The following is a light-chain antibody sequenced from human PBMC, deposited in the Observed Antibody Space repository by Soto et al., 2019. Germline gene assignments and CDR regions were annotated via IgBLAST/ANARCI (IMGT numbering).Light chain of an antibody. V-gene: IGKV3D-20*02. J-gene: IGKJ5*01. Sequence: ALKRTAVRWARGEGRTLCCRASQSVTVNSLAWYQQKPGQAPRLLIYAASTRAAAVPDRFTGSGSGTDFPLTISCVEPVDFEVYYCPKRNTWHLVITFREGTRLEIK. CDR1: QSVTVNS. CDR3: PKRNTWHLVIT. CDR2: AAS.